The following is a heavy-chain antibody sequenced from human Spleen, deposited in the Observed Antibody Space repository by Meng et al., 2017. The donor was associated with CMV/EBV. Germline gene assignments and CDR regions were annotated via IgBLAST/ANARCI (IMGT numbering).Heavy chain of an antibody. CDR3: AKDIVVVPAAPPWFDP. CDR1: GFTFSSYA. D-gene: IGHD2-2*01. Sequence: SGFTFSSYAMSWGRQAPGKGLEWVSAISGSGGSTYYADSVKGRFTISRDNSKNTLYLQMNSLRAEDTAVYYCAKDIVVVPAAPPWFDPWGQGTLVTVSS. CDR2: ISGSGGST. J-gene: IGHJ5*02. V-gene: IGHV3-23*01.